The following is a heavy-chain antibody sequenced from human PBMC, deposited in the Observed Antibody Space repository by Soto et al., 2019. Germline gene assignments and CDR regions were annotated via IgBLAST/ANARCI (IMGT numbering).Heavy chain of an antibody. J-gene: IGHJ5*02. CDR3: AKDLSITMVRGANNWFDP. V-gene: IGHV3-30*18. Sequence: PGGSLRLSCAASGFTFSSYGMHWVRQAPGKGLEWVAVISYDGSNKYYADSVKGRFTISRDNSKNTLYLQMNSLRAEDTAVYYCAKDLSITMVRGANNWFDPWGQGTLVTVSS. CDR1: GFTFSSYG. D-gene: IGHD3-10*01. CDR2: ISYDGSNK.